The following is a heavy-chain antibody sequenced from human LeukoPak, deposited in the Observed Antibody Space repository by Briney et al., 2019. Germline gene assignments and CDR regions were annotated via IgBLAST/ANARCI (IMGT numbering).Heavy chain of an antibody. CDR3: ARGFPSDYYDRSGFYSTHDY. J-gene: IGHJ4*02. V-gene: IGHV4-34*01. Sequence: PSEILSLTCGVYGWSFSDYYWTWVRQPPGKGLEWIGEINHSGSTTYNPSLKSRVAISIDVSKNQFSLRLTSVTTADTAVYFCARGFPSDYYDRSGFYSTHDYWGQGTLVTVSS. D-gene: IGHD3-22*01. CDR1: GWSFSDYY. CDR2: INHSGST.